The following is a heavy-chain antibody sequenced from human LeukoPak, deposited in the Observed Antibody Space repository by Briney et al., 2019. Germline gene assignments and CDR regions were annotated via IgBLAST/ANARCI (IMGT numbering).Heavy chain of an antibody. D-gene: IGHD3-9*01. Sequence: SETLSLTCTDSRGSISRDTYYWGWIRQPPGKGLEWLRSIFYRGSTYYIPSLKSPVTISIDTSKNQFSLKMTSVTAADTAVYYCARSGTYYDVLPGWIISYYFDDWGPGTLVTVSS. CDR2: IFYRGST. CDR1: RGSISRDTYY. CDR3: ARSGTYYDVLPGWIISYYFDD. V-gene: IGHV4-39*01. J-gene: IGHJ4*02.